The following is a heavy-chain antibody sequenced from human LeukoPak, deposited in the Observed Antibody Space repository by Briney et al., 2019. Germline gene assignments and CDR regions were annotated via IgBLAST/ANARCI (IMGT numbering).Heavy chain of an antibody. Sequence: GESLKISCKGSGYSFTSYWIGWVRQMPGKGLEWMGIIYPGDSDTRYSPSFQGQVTISADKSISTAYLQWSSLKASDTAMYYCARDYGDYYFSAVSTPRVDAFDIRGQGTMVTVSS. CDR3: ARDYGDYYFSAVSTPRVDAFDI. D-gene: IGHD4-17*01. J-gene: IGHJ3*02. CDR2: IYPGDSDT. V-gene: IGHV5-51*01. CDR1: GYSFTSYW.